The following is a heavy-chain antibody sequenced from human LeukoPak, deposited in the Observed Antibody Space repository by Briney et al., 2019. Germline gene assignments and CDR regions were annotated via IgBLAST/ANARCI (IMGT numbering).Heavy chain of an antibody. Sequence: ARSLRLSCAASGFTFSSYAMHWVRQAPGKGLEWVAVISYDRSNKYYADSVKGRFTISRDNSKNTLYLQMNSLRAEDTAVYYCARDSSPYYYGSGSHDYWGQGTLVTVSS. V-gene: IGHV3-30*04. CDR1: GFTFSSYA. CDR3: ARDSSPYYYGSGSHDY. CDR2: ISYDRSNK. J-gene: IGHJ4*02. D-gene: IGHD3-10*01.